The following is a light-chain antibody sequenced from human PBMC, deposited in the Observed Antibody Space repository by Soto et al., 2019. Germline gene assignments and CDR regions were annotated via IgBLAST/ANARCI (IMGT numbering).Light chain of an antibody. J-gene: IGKJ5*01. CDR2: AAS. V-gene: IGKV1-39*01. CDR1: QVISGL. CDR3: QQSYSMPLT. Sequence: DIQMTQSPPTLSASVGDRVSISCRASQVISGLLNWFQQKPGKAPRLLIYAASTLQSGVPSRFSGGASGKDFTLTISSLQPEDFGTYYCQQSYSMPLTFGQGTRLEI.